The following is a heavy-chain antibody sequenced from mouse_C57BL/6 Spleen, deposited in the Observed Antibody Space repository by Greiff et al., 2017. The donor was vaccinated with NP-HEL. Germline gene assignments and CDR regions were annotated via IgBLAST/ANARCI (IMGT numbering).Heavy chain of an antibody. CDR3: ASLYGNYGFDY. CDR2: IHPNSGST. V-gene: IGHV1-64*01. CDR1: GYTFTSYW. D-gene: IGHD2-1*01. Sequence: QVQLQQPGAELVKPGASVKLSCKASGYTFTSYWMHWVKQRPGQGLEWIGMIHPNSGSTNYNEKFKSTATLTVDKSSSTAYMYLSSLTSDDSAVYYCASLYGNYGFDYWGQGTTLTVSS. J-gene: IGHJ2*01.